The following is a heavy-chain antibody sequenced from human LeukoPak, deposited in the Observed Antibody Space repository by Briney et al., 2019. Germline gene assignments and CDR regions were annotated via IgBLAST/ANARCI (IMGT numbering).Heavy chain of an antibody. V-gene: IGHV3-7*01. D-gene: IGHD6-13*01. J-gene: IGHJ4*02. CDR2: IKEDGSVK. Sequence: GGTLRLSCAASAVTFSRYWMSWVRQAPGKGLEWVANIKEDGSVKYYVDSVKGRFTISRDNAKNSVYLQMNSLRAEDTAVYYCARIGYTSSSFDYWGQGTLVTVSS. CDR1: AVTFSRYW. CDR3: ARIGYTSSSFDY.